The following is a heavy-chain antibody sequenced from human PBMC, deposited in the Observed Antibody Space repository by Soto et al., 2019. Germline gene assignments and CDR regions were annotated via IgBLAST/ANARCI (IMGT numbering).Heavy chain of an antibody. CDR3: TRDRETVLLWFGEPLGYYFDY. CDR2: IRSKAYGGTT. CDR1: GFTFGDYA. D-gene: IGHD3-10*01. Sequence: EVQLVESGGGLVQPGRSLRLSCTASGFTFGDYAMSWFRQAPGKGLEWVGFIRSKAYGGTTEYAASVKGRFTISRDDSKSIAYLQMNSLKTEDTAVYYCTRDRETVLLWFGEPLGYYFDYWGQGTLVTVSS. V-gene: IGHV3-49*03. J-gene: IGHJ4*02.